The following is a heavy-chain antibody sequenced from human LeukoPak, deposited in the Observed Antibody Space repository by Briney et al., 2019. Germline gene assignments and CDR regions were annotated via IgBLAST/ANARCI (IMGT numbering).Heavy chain of an antibody. CDR1: GGSFTGYY. Sequence: SETLSLTCAVYGGSFTGYYWSWIRQSPGKGLQWIAEVNHRGDTNYNPSVKGRVTISVDTSKNQFSLKVTSLTAADTAVYYCARGPTISETGYFDYWGQGTLVTVSS. CDR2: VNHRGDT. J-gene: IGHJ4*03. V-gene: IGHV4-34*01. CDR3: ARGPTISETGYFDY. D-gene: IGHD1-1*01.